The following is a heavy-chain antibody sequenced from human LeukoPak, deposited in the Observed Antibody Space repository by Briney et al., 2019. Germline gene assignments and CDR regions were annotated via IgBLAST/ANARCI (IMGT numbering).Heavy chain of an antibody. CDR3: AKSRMAAVAGPYYFDY. J-gene: IGHJ4*02. CDR1: GFTFDDYA. CDR2: ISWNSGSI. D-gene: IGHD6-19*01. Sequence: GGSLRLSCAASGFTFDDYAMHWVRQAPGMGLEWVSGISWNSGSIGYADSVKGRFTISRDNAKNSLYLQMNSLRAEDTALYYCAKSRMAAVAGPYYFDYWGQGTLVTVSS. V-gene: IGHV3-9*01.